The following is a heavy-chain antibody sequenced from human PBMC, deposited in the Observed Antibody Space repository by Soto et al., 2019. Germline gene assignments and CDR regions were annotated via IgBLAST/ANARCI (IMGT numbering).Heavy chain of an antibody. D-gene: IGHD2-21*02. CDR2: IYYSGST. Sequence: SETLSLTCTVSGGSISSYYWSWIRQPPGKGLEWIGYIYYSGSTNYNPSLKSRVTISVDTSKNQFSLKLSSVTAADTAVYYCARLVTSRLDNWFDPWGQGTLVTVSS. V-gene: IGHV4-59*01. CDR3: ARLVTSRLDNWFDP. J-gene: IGHJ5*02. CDR1: GGSISSYY.